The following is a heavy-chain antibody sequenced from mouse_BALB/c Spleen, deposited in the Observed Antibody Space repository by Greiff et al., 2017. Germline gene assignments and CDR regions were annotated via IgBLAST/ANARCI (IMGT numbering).Heavy chain of an antibody. V-gene: IGHV5-4*02. CDR1: GFTFSDYY. Sequence: EVKLVESGGGLVKPGGSLKLSCAASGFTFSDYYMYWVRQTPEKRLEWVATISDGGSHTYYPDSVKGRFTISRDNAKNNLYLQMSSLKSEDTAMYYCARVGYDGYYWFAYWGQGTLVTVSA. J-gene: IGHJ3*01. CDR2: ISDGGSHT. D-gene: IGHD2-3*01. CDR3: ARVGYDGYYWFAY.